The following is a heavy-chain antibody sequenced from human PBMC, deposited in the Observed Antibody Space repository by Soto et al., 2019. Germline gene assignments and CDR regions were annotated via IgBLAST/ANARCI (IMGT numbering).Heavy chain of an antibody. D-gene: IGHD1-26*01. V-gene: IGHV1-46*01. Sequence: QVQLVQSGAEVTKPGASVKVSCKASGYTFTSYYMHWVRQAPGQGLEWMGIINPSGGSTSYAQKFQGRVTMTRDTSTSTVYMELSSLRSEDTAVYYCAFSYHTNQPFDYWGQGTLVTVSS. J-gene: IGHJ4*02. CDR1: GYTFTSYY. CDR2: INPSGGST. CDR3: AFSYHTNQPFDY.